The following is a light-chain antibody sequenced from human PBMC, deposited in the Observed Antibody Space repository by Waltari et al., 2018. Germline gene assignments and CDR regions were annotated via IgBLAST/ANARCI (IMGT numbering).Light chain of an antibody. CDR2: DFS. CDR3: STYSPSGTPYV. CDR1: SGDIGRHNF. V-gene: IGLV2-14*03. Sequence: QSALTQPAPVSGSPVQSITISGTGTSGDIGRHNFVSWYHQHPGKAPRLMIFDFSNRPSGVSDRFSGSKSGNAASLTISGLQAEDEADYYCSTYSPSGTPYVFGTGTEVTVL. J-gene: IGLJ1*01.